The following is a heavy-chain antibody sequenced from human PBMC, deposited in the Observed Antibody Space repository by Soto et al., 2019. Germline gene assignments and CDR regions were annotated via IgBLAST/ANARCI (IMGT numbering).Heavy chain of an antibody. D-gene: IGHD6-19*01. J-gene: IGHJ4*02. Sequence: GGSLKLSCAASGFTFSSYAMSWVRQAPGKGLEWVSAISDSGGSTYYADSVKGRFTISRDNSKNTLYLQMNSLRAEDTAVYHCAKAVSGWSYIDYWGQGTVVTAPQ. V-gene: IGHV3-23*01. CDR2: ISDSGGST. CDR3: AKAVSGWSYIDY. CDR1: GFTFSSYA.